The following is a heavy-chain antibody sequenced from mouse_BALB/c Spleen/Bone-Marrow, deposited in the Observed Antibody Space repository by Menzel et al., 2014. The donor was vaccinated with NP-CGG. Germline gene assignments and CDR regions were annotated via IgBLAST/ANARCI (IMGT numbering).Heavy chain of an antibody. CDR1: GYSITSGYY. J-gene: IGHJ1*01. V-gene: IGHV3-6*02. D-gene: IGHD2-4*01. Sequence: EVHLVESGPGLVKPSRPLSLTCSVTGYSITSGYYWNWIRQFPGNKLEWMGYISYDGSNNYNPFLKNRISITRDTSKNQFFLKLNSVTTEDTATYYCATIYYDYDGYFDVWGAGTTVTVSS. CDR2: ISYDGSN. CDR3: ATIYYDYDGYFDV.